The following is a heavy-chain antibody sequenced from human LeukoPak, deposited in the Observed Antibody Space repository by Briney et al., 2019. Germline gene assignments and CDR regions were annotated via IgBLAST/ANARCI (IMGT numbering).Heavy chain of an antibody. J-gene: IGHJ4*02. D-gene: IGHD3-10*01. V-gene: IGHV3-23*01. Sequence: GGSLRLSCAASGFTFSSYAMSWVRQAPGRGLEWVSGIIGSGSSTYYADSVTGRFTITRDNSKNTLYLQMNSLRAEDTAVYWCAKRSSGTSGFDYWGQGTLVTVSS. CDR1: GFTFSSYA. CDR3: AKRSSGTSGFDY. CDR2: IIGSGSST.